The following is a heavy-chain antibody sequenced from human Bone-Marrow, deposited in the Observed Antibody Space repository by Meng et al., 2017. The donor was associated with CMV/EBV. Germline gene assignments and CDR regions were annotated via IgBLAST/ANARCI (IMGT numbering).Heavy chain of an antibody. Sequence: GESLKISCAASGLTFSSYWMHWVRQAPGKGLEWVSSISSSSYIYYADSVKGRFTISRDNAKNSLYLQMNSLRAEDTAVYYCASGSQGSIFDYWGQGTLVTVSS. V-gene: IGHV3-21*01. J-gene: IGHJ4*02. D-gene: IGHD1-26*01. CDR2: ISSSSYI. CDR3: ASGSQGSIFDY. CDR1: GLTFSSYW.